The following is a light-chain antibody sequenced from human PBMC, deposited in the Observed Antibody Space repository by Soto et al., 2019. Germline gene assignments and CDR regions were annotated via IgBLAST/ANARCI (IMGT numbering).Light chain of an antibody. CDR2: EAS. CDR3: QQSFGMPQT. Sequence: DIQMTQSPSSLSASVGDRVTITCRASQSITTLLNWFQQKPGKAPKLLIYEASILQRGVPSRFSGSGYGTDFTLTISGLQPEYFAAYYCQQSFGMPQTFGQGTRLEIK. J-gene: IGKJ5*01. V-gene: IGKV1-39*01. CDR1: QSITTL.